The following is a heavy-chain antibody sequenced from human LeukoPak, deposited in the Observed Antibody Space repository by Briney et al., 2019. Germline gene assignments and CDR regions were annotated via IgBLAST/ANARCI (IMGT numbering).Heavy chain of an antibody. CDR3: AKERWLQLGFNY. CDR1: GFTFSSYS. J-gene: IGHJ4*02. V-gene: IGHV3-21*04. Sequence: GGSLRLSCAASGFTFSSYSMNWVRQAPGKGLEWVSSISSSSSYIYYADSVKGRFTISRDNAKNSLYLQMNSLRAEDTALYYCAKERWLQLGFNYWGQGTLVTVSS. D-gene: IGHD5-24*01. CDR2: ISSSSSYI.